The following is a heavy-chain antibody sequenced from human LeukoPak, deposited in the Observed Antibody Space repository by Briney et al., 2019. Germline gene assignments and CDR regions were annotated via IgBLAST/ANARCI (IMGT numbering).Heavy chain of an antibody. CDR2: ISSSSSYI. J-gene: IGHJ3*02. CDR3: AGDLYYDYVWGSYRYYAFDI. Sequence: GGSLRLSCAASGFTFSSYSMNWVRQAPGKGLEWVSSISSSSSYIYYADSVKGRFTISRDNAKNSLYLQMNSLRAEDTAVYYCAGDLYYDYVWGSYRYYAFDIWGQGTMVTVSS. D-gene: IGHD3-16*02. V-gene: IGHV3-21*01. CDR1: GFTFSSYS.